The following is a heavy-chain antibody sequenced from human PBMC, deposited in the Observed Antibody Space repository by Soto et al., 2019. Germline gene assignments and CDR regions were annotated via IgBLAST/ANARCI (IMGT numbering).Heavy chain of an antibody. J-gene: IGHJ6*03. V-gene: IGHV4-59*08. CDR2: IYYSGST. CDR1: GGSISSYY. Sequence: SETLSLTCTVSGGSISSYYWRWIRQPPGKGLEWIGYIYYSGSTNYNPSLKSRVTISVDTSKNQFSLKLSSVTAADTAVYYCASGRLWFGELYNPTYYYYYMDVWGKGTTVTVSS. CDR3: ASGRLWFGELYNPTYYYYYMDV. D-gene: IGHD3-10*01.